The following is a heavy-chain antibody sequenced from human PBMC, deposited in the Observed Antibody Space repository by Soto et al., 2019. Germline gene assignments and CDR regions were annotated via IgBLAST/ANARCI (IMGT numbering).Heavy chain of an antibody. CDR1: GYTFTSYG. D-gene: IGHD6-13*01. V-gene: IGHV1-18*01. Sequence: ASVKVSCKASGYTFTSYGISWVRQAPGQGLEWMGWISAYNGNTNYAQKLQGRVTMTTDTSTSTAYMELRSLRSDDTAVYYCARDLKLRREQLVPHRTLHHLYYYYYMDVWGKGTTVTVSS. CDR2: ISAYNGNT. CDR3: ARDLKLRREQLVPHRTLHHLYYYYYMDV. J-gene: IGHJ6*03.